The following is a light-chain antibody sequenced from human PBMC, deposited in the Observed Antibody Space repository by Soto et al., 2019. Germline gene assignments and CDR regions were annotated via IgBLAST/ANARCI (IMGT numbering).Light chain of an antibody. J-gene: IGKJ2*01. CDR3: QQYESTPPT. Sequence: DIAMTQSPDSLAVSLGERATINCKSSQSVLYSSNNKNYLAWYQQRPGQPPKLLIYWASTRESGVPDRFSGSGSGTDFTLTITILQAEDVAVYYCQQYESTPPTFGQGTKLEIK. CDR2: WAS. V-gene: IGKV4-1*01. CDR1: QSVLYSSNNKNY.